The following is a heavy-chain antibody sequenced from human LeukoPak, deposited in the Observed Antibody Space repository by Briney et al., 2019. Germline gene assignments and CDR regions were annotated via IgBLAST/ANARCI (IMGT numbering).Heavy chain of an antibody. V-gene: IGHV3-9*01. Sequence: GGSLRLSCAASGFIFDDYAMHWVRQAPGKGLEWVSGITWNSDSIDYADSVKGRFTISRDNSKNSLYLQMNSLRTEDAAFYYCAKDENRGGATPLDYWGQGTLVTVSS. CDR3: AKDENRGGATPLDY. CDR2: ITWNSDSI. D-gene: IGHD1-26*01. CDR1: GFIFDDYA. J-gene: IGHJ4*02.